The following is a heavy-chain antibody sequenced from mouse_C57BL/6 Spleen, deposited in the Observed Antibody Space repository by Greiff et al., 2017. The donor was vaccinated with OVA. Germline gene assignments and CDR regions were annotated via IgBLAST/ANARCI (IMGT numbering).Heavy chain of an antibody. Sequence: VQLQQSGAELVRPGASVTLSCKASGYTFTDYEMHWVKQTPVHGLAWIGAIDPETGGTAYNQKFKGKAILTADKSSSTAYMELRSLTSEDSAVYYGTRNGGNYYFFAYWGQGTLVTVSA. CDR1: GYTFTDYE. CDR3: TRNGGNYYFFAY. CDR2: IDPETGGT. J-gene: IGHJ3*01. V-gene: IGHV1-15*01. D-gene: IGHD2-1*01.